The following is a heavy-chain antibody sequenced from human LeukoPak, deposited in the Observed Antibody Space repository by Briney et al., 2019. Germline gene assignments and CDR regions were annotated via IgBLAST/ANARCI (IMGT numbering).Heavy chain of an antibody. D-gene: IGHD3-22*01. V-gene: IGHV1-69*04. Sequence: ASVKVSCKASGGTFSSYAISWVRQAPGQGLEWMGRIIPILGIANYAQKFQGRVTITADKSTSTAYMELSSLRSEDTAVYYCARDGAPYYYDSSGYFDYWGQGTLVTVSS. CDR2: IIPILGIA. CDR1: GGTFSSYA. CDR3: ARDGAPYYYDSSGYFDY. J-gene: IGHJ4*02.